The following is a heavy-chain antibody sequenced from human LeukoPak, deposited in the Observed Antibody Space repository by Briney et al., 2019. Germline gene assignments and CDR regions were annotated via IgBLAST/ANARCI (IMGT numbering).Heavy chain of an antibody. CDR1: GFTFSSYA. CDR3: ARDPYYGSGSYYIL. J-gene: IGHJ4*02. V-gene: IGHV3-33*08. Sequence: GGSLGFSCAASGFTFSSYAMHWVRQAPGKGLEWVAVIWYDGSNKYYADSVKGRFTISRDNSKNTLYLQMNSLRAEDTAVYYCARDPYYGSGSYYILWGQGTLVTVSS. D-gene: IGHD3-10*01. CDR2: IWYDGSNK.